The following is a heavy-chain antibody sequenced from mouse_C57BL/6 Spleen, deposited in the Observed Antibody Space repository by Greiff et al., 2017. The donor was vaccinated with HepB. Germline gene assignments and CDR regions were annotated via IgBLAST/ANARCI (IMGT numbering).Heavy chain of an antibody. CDR2: IYPGDGDT. V-gene: IGHV1-80*01. CDR1: GYAFSSYW. D-gene: IGHD1-1*01. CDR3: ARISDYYGSSPPWFAY. Sequence: VQLQQSGAELVKPGATVKISCKASGYAFSSYWMNWVKQRPGKGLEWIGQIYPGDGDTNYNGKFKGKATLTADKSSSTAYMQLSSLTSEDSAVYFCARISDYYGSSPPWFAYWGQGTLVTVSA. J-gene: IGHJ3*01.